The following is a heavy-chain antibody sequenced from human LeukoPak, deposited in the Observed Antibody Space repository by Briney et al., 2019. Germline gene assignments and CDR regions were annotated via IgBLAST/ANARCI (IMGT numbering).Heavy chain of an antibody. Sequence: ASVKVSCKASGGTFSSYAISWVRQAPGQGLEWMGRIIPIFGTANYAQKFQGRVTITTDESTSTAYMELCSLRSEDTAVYYCARDMGYYGSGTFDYWGQGTLVTVSS. CDR1: GGTFSSYA. J-gene: IGHJ4*02. V-gene: IGHV1-69*05. D-gene: IGHD3-10*01. CDR2: IIPIFGTA. CDR3: ARDMGYYGSGTFDY.